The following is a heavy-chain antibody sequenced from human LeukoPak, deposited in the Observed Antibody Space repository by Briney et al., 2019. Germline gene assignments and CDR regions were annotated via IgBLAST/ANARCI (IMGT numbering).Heavy chain of an antibody. CDR1: GFTFSNYG. J-gene: IGHJ3*02. V-gene: IGHV3-30*02. Sequence: GGSLRLSCAASGFTFSNYGMHWVRQAPGKGLEWVALISFDGSQKYYADSVKGRFTISRDNSRNTVYQQMNSLRAEDTAVYYCAKYGSTGWNDAFDIWGQGTMVTVSS. D-gene: IGHD6-19*01. CDR3: AKYGSTGWNDAFDI. CDR2: ISFDGSQK.